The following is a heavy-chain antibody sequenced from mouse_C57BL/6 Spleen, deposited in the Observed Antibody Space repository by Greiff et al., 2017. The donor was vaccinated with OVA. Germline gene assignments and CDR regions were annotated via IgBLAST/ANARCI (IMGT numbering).Heavy chain of an antibody. J-gene: IGHJ4*01. D-gene: IGHD4-1*01. CDR3: TRVGLTGTGYAMDY. CDR1: GYTFTDYE. Sequence: VQLQQSGAELVRPGASVTLSCKASGYTFTDYEMHWVKQTPVHGLEWIGAIDPEIGGTAYNQKFKGKAILTADKSSSTAYMELRSLTSEDSAVYYCTRVGLTGTGYAMDYWGQGTSVTVSS. CDR2: IDPEIGGT. V-gene: IGHV1-15*01.